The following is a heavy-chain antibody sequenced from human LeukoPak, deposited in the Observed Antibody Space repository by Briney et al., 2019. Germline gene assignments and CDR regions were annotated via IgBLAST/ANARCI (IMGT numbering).Heavy chain of an antibody. V-gene: IGHV3-66*01. Sequence: PGGSLRLSCAASGFTVSSTYMSWVRQAPGKGLEWVSVLYSGGTTYYAEPVKGRFSISRDNSKNTLYLQMNSLRVEDTAVYYCTRDHRGNSGYDPYDAFDIWGQGTIVTVSS. CDR3: TRDHRGNSGYDPYDAFDI. CDR1: GFTVSSTY. J-gene: IGHJ3*02. D-gene: IGHD5-12*01. CDR2: LYSGGTT.